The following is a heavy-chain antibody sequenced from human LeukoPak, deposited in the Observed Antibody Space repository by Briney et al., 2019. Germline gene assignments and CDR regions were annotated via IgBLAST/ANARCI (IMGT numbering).Heavy chain of an antibody. Sequence: QPGRSLRLSCAASGFTFSSSGMHWVRQAPGKGLEWVAVVWYDGSNKYYADSVKGRFTISRDNSKNTLYLQMNSLRAEDTAVNYCARDNPQLPAIDYWGQGTLVTVS. CDR3: ARDNPQLPAIDY. CDR1: GFTFSSSG. V-gene: IGHV3-33*01. J-gene: IGHJ4*02. D-gene: IGHD2-2*01. CDR2: VWYDGSNK.